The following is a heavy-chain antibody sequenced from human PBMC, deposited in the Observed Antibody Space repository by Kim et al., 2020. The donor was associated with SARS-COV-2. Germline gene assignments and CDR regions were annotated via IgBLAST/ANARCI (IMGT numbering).Heavy chain of an antibody. J-gene: IGHJ6*02. CDR1: GGSISSYY. Sequence: SETLSLTCTVSGGSISSYYWSWIRQPRGKGLEWIGYIYYSGSTNYNPSLKSRVTISVDTSKNQFSLKLNSVTAADTAVYYCARAGESGWFRVISGMDVWGQGTTVTVSS. D-gene: IGHD7-27*01. CDR3: ARAGESGWFRVISGMDV. CDR2: IYYSGST. V-gene: IGHV4-59*13.